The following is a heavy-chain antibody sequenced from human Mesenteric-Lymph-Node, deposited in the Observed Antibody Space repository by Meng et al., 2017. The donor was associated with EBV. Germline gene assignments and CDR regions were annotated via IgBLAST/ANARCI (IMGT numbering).Heavy chain of an antibody. D-gene: IGHD2-15*01. J-gene: IGHJ5*02. CDR2: IYHSGST. CDR1: GGSTSSGGNF. CDR3: VGTYGSNLGWFNP. V-gene: IGHV4-30-2*01. Sequence: QLREFGSGLVQPSETLSLTCSISGGSTSSGGNFWRWIRQRPAKALEWIGYIYHSGSTSYNPSLKSRVSMSIDRSNNQFSLKLTPVTAADTAVYYCVGTYGSNLGWFNPWGQGTLVTVSS.